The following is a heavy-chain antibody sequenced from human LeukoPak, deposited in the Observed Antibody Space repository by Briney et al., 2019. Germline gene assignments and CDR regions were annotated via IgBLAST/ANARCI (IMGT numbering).Heavy chain of an antibody. J-gene: IGHJ4*02. CDR1: GYTFTSYD. CDR3: SRGRLDSSGYHFDY. V-gene: IGHV1-8*01. Sequence: ASVKVSCKASGYTFTSYDINWVRQATGQGLEWMGWMNPNSGNTGYAQKFQGRVTMTRNTSISTAYMELSSLRFEDTAVYYCSRGRLDSSGYHFDYWGQGTLVTVSS. CDR2: MNPNSGNT. D-gene: IGHD3-22*01.